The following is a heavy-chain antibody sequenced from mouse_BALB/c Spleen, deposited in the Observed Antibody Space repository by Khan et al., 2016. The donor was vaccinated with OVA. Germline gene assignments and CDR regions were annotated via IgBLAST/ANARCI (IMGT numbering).Heavy chain of an antibody. V-gene: IGHV1-9*01. CDR3: ARGGLIGTRYFDV. D-gene: IGHD4-1*01. J-gene: IGHJ1*01. CDR2: ILPGRGST. Sequence: QIQLVQSGAELMKPGASVKISCKATGYTFSSYWIEWVKQRPGHGLEWIGEILPGRGSTNYNEKFKGKATLTADTSSNTAYMQLSSLTSEDSAVYYCARGGLIGTRYFDVWGAGTTVTVSS. CDR1: GYTFSSYW.